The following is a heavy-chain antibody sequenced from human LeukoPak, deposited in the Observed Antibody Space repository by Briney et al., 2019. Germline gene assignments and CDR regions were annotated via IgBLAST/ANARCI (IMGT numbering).Heavy chain of an antibody. D-gene: IGHD5-24*01. V-gene: IGHV3-21*01. CDR2: ISSSSSHI. Sequence: GGSLRLSCAASGFTFSSYSMNWARQAPGKGLEWVSSISSSSSHIDYADSVKGRFTISRDNAKNSLYLQMNSLSAEDTAVYYCAREMATIDDYWGQGTLVTVSS. CDR3: AREMATIDDY. CDR1: GFTFSSYS. J-gene: IGHJ4*02.